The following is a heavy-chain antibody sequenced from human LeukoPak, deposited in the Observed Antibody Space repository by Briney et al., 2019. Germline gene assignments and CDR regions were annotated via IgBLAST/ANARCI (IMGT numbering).Heavy chain of an antibody. J-gene: IGHJ6*02. D-gene: IGHD2-8*01. CDR3: ARDRSLIIKDYYYYGMDV. V-gene: IGHV1-58*01. CDR2: IVVGSGNT. Sequence: GASVKVSCKASGFTFTSSAVQWVRQARGQRLEWIGWIVVGSGNTNYAQKFQERVTITRDMSTSTAYMELSSLRSEDTAVYYCARDRSLIIKDYYYYGMDVWGQGTTVTVSS. CDR1: GFTFTSSA.